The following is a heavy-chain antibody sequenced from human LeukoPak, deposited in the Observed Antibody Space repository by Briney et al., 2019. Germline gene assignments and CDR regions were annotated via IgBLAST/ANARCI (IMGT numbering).Heavy chain of an antibody. CDR2: INSDGSSP. CDR1: GFSFRDYW. V-gene: IGHV3-74*01. Sequence: QSGGSLRLSCAASGFSFRDYWMHWVRQAPGKGLVWVSRINSDGSSPTYADSLKGRFTISRDNAKNTLYLQMNSLRAEDTAVYYCARLRHGPYGMDVWGQGTTVTVSS. D-gene: IGHD5-24*01. J-gene: IGHJ6*02. CDR3: ARLRHGPYGMDV.